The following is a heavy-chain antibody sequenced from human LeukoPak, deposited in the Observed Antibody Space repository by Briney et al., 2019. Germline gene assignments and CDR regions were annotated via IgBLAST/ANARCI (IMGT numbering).Heavy chain of an antibody. CDR1: GFTFSSYA. D-gene: IGHD3-3*01. J-gene: IGHJ5*02. CDR2: ISYDGSNK. V-gene: IGHV3-30-3*01. Sequence: GGSLRLSCAASGFTFSSYAMRWVRQAPGKGLEWVAVISYDGSNKYYADSVKGRFTISRDNSKNTLYLQMNSLRAEDTAVYYCARAFPDFWSGPFDPWGQGTLVTVSS. CDR3: ARAFPDFWSGPFDP.